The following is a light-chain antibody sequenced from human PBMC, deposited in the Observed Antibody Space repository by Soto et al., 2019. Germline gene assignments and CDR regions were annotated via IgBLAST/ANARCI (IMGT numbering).Light chain of an antibody. CDR1: QYISTY. Sequence: DIQMTQSPSSLSASVGDRVTITCRASQYISTYLIWYQQRPGKAPKLLIYAASSLQSGVPSRFGGSGSGTDFTLTITSLQPEDFATYYCQQSYTTPPLTFGGGTKVEVK. V-gene: IGKV1-39*01. CDR3: QQSYTTPPLT. J-gene: IGKJ4*01. CDR2: AAS.